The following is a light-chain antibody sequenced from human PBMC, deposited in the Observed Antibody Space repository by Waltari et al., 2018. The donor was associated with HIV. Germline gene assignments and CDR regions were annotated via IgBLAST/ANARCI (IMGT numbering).Light chain of an antibody. CDR2: DTS. Sequence: EIVLTQSPVTLSLSPGERATLSCRASRSVTSYLAWYQQKPGQSPRLLIYDTSNRATDIPARSSGSGSGTDFTLTISSLEPEDSAVYYCQQRTNWPPVLIFGGGTKVEIK. CDR3: QQRTNWPPVLI. J-gene: IGKJ4*01. CDR1: RSVTSY. V-gene: IGKV3-11*01.